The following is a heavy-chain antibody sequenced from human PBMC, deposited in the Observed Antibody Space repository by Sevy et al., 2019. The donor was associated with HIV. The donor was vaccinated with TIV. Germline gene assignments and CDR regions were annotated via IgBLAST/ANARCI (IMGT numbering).Heavy chain of an antibody. V-gene: IGHV1-8*01. CDR3: VSGGSWELPRGSFAY. J-gene: IGHJ4*02. Sequence: ASVKVSCKASGYTFTSYDINWVRQATGQGLEWMGWMNPNSRNTGYAQKFQGRVTMTRNTSISTAYMVLNSLRSEDTAVYYCVSGGSWELPRGSFAYWGQGTLVTVFS. D-gene: IGHD1-26*01. CDR1: GYTFTSYD. CDR2: MNPNSRNT.